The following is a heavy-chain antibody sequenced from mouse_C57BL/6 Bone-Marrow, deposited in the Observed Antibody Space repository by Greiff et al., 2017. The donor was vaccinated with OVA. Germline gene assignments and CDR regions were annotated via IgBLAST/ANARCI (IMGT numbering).Heavy chain of an antibody. CDR3: ARQGYDYDRVGYAMDY. Sequence: VQLQESGAELAKPGASVKLSCKASGYTFTSYWMHWVKQRPGQGLEWIGYINPSSGYTRYNQKFKDKATLTADKSSSTAYMQLSSLTYEDSAVYYCARQGYDYDRVGYAMDYWGQGTSVTVSS. CDR1: GYTFTSYW. CDR2: INPSSGYT. V-gene: IGHV1-7*01. D-gene: IGHD2-4*01. J-gene: IGHJ4*01.